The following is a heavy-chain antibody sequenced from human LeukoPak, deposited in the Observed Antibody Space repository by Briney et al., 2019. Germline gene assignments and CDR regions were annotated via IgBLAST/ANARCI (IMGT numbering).Heavy chain of an antibody. D-gene: IGHD1-26*01. J-gene: IGHJ6*03. CDR1: GFTFSTYS. V-gene: IGHV3-21*01. Sequence: PGGSLRLSCAASGFTFSTYSMNWVRQAPGKGLEWVSSISSSSYIYYADSVKGRFTISRDNAKKSLYLQMNSLRAEDTAVYFCARAYSGTYGLGYYYMDVWGKGTTVTVSS. CDR3: ARAYSGTYGLGYYYMDV. CDR2: ISSSSYI.